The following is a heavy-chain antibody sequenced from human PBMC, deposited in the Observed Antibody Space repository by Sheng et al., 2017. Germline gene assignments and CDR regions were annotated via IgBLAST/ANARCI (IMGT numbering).Heavy chain of an antibody. CDR2: ITTSGGLT. CDR3: ATVIWSTSGRHFDS. Sequence: VQLVESGGGVVQPGRSLRLSCAASGFTFSSYGMHWVRQAPGKGLEWVSTITTSGGLTYYADSVKGRFAISRDNSKNTLSLQMNSLRPEDTAVYYCATVIWSTSGRHFDSWGQGTLVTVSS. V-gene: IGHV3-23*04. D-gene: IGHD6-19*01. CDR1: GFTFSSYG. J-gene: IGHJ4*02.